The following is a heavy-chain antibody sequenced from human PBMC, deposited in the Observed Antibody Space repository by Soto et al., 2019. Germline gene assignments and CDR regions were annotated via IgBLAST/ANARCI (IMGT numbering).Heavy chain of an antibody. V-gene: IGHV4-30-4*01. CDR3: ARGRYCLTGRCFPNWFDS. Sequence: SSETLSLTCSVSGDSISTVDYFWAWIRQPPGQALEYIGYIYKSTTTYYNPSFESRVAISLDTSKSQFSLTVTSVTAADTAVYFCARGRYCLTGRCFPNWFDSWGQGTLVTVSS. CDR2: IYKSTTT. J-gene: IGHJ5*01. CDR1: GDSISTVDYF. D-gene: IGHD2-15*01.